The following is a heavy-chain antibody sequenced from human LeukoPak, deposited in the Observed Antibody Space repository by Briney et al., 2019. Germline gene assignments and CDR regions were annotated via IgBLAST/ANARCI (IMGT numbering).Heavy chain of an antibody. CDR3: ARDMSTRVTPISYAIDV. CDR2: INPNGGRT. V-gene: IGHV1-46*01. CDR1: ENTFTNYY. Sequence: ASVKVSCKASENTFTNYYMHWVRQAPGQGLEWLGLINPNGGRTSYAQNFQRRVTMTRDTSTTTVYLELSSLRSEDTAVYYCARDMSTRVTPISYAIDVWGQGTMVTVSS. J-gene: IGHJ3*01. D-gene: IGHD1-1*01.